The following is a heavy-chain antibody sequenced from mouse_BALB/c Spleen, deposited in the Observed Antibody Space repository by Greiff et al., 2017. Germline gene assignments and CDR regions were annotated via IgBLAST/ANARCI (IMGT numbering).Heavy chain of an antibody. D-gene: IGHD1-1*01. J-gene: IGHJ1*01. CDR3: ARSKITTGSTRYFDV. CDR1: GYAFSSYW. V-gene: IGHV1-80*01. CDR2: IYPGDGDT. Sequence: VQLQQSGAELVRPGSSVKISCKASGYAFSSYWMNWVKQRPGQGLEWIGQIYPGDGDTNYNGKFKGKATLTADKSSSTAYMQLSSLTSEDSAVYFCARSKITTGSTRYFDVWGAGTTVTVAS.